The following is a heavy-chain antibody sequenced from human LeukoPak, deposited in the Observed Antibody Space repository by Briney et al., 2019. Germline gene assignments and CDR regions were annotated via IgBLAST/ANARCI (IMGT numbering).Heavy chain of an antibody. Sequence: ASVKVSCKASGYTFTSYYMHWVRQAPGQGLEWMGIINPSCGSTSYAQKFQGRVTMTRVTSTSTVYMELSSLRSEDTAVYYCARGMSMITFGGVIAPDFDHWGQGTLVSVSS. J-gene: IGHJ4*02. CDR1: GYTFTSYY. CDR3: ARGMSMITFGGVIAPDFDH. V-gene: IGHV1-46*01. D-gene: IGHD3-16*02. CDR2: INPSCGST.